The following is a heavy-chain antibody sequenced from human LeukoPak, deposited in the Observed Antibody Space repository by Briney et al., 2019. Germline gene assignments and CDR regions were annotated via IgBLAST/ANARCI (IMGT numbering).Heavy chain of an antibody. CDR1: GFTFSSYA. D-gene: IGHD3-16*02. CDR3: AKDDDYVWGSYRSYFDY. Sequence: GGSLRLSCVASGFTFSSYAMSWVRQAPGKGLEWVSAISGSGGSTYYADSVKGRFTISRDNSKNKLYLQMNSLRAEDTAVYYCAKDDDYVWGSYRSYFDYWGQGALVTVSS. CDR2: ISGSGGST. V-gene: IGHV3-23*01. J-gene: IGHJ4*02.